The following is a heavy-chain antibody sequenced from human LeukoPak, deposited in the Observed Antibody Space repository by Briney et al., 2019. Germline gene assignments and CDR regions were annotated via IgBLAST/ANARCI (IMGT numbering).Heavy chain of an antibody. J-gene: IGHJ6*02. D-gene: IGHD1-7*01. CDR2: ISSSSSTI. Sequence: GGSLRLSCAASGFTFSSYSMNWVRQAPGKGLEWVSYISSSSSTIYYADSVKGRFTISRDNAKNSLYLQMNSLRAEDTAVYYCARGPPNWNYVQNYYYYGMDVWGQGTTVTVSS. V-gene: IGHV3-48*01. CDR1: GFTFSSYS. CDR3: ARGPPNWNYVQNYYYYGMDV.